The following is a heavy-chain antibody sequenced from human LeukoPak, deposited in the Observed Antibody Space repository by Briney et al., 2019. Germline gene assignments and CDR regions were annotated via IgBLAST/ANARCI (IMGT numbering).Heavy chain of an antibody. Sequence: GGSLRLSCAASGFTFSTYPMSWVRQAPGKGLEWVAFIWYDGSNKYYADSVKGRFTISRDNSRNTLFLQMNSLRAEDTAVYYCATDRATQYFDYWGQGTLVSVSS. V-gene: IGHV3-33*08. CDR2: IWYDGSNK. D-gene: IGHD2-15*01. J-gene: IGHJ4*02. CDR1: GFTFSTYP. CDR3: ATDRATQYFDY.